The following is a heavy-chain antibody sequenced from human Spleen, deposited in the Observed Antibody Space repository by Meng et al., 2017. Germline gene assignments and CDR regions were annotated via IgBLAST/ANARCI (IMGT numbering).Heavy chain of an antibody. Sequence: SLKISCAASGFTFDDYAMHWVRQAPGKGLEWVSGISWNSGSIGYADSVKGRFTISRDNSKNTLYVQMNSLRAEDTALYYCAKDQDFYDSSGNFDCWGQGTLVTVSS. D-gene: IGHD3-22*01. CDR2: ISWNSGSI. J-gene: IGHJ4*02. CDR3: AKDQDFYDSSGNFDC. V-gene: IGHV3-9*01. CDR1: GFTFDDYA.